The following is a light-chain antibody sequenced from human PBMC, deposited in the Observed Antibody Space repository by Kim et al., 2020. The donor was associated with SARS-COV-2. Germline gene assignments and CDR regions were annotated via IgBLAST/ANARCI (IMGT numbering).Light chain of an antibody. CDR3: QTWGTVV. J-gene: IGLJ2*01. Sequence: LGASVKLTCTLSSGHSSYAIAWHQQQPEKGPRYLMKLNSDGSHSKGDGIPDRFSGSSSGAVRYLTISSLQSEDEADYYCQTWGTVVFGGGTQLTVL. CDR1: SGHSSYA. V-gene: IGLV4-69*01. CDR2: LNSDGSH.